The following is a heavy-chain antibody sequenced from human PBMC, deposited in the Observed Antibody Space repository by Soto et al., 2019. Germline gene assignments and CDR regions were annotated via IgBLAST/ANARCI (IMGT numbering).Heavy chain of an antibody. V-gene: IGHV1-58*01. CDR1: GFTFTSSA. D-gene: IGHD2-8*01. CDR2: IAVGSGYT. CDR3: AADAKAWQQMVPSDY. J-gene: IGHJ4*02. Sequence: SVKVSCKASGFTFTSSAFQWVRQARGQRLEWIGWIAVGSGYTNYAQRFQDRVTLTRDVSTATTYMELSRLTSEDTAIYYCAADAKAWQQMVPSDYWGQGTLVTVSS.